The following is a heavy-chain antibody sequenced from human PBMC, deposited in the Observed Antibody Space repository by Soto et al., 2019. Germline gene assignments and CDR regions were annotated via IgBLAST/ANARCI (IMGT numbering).Heavy chain of an antibody. CDR1: GYTFTSYA. D-gene: IGHD3-3*01. Sequence: GASVKVSCKASGYTFTSYAMRWVRQAPGQRLEWMGWINAGNGNTKYSQKFQGRVTINRDTSASTAYMELSSLRSEDTAVYYCARDCCCYDFWSGYGSYYYYYGMDVWGQGTTVTVSS. CDR3: ARDCCCYDFWSGYGSYYYYYGMDV. V-gene: IGHV1-3*01. CDR2: INAGNGNT. J-gene: IGHJ6*02.